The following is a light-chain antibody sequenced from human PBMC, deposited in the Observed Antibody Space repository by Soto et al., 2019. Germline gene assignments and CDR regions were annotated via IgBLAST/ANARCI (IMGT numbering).Light chain of an antibody. CDR2: DAS. V-gene: IGKV3-15*01. Sequence: IMLTQSPATLSVSPGERATLSCRASQSINSNLAWYQQKPGQPPRLLIYDASTRATGIAARFSGSGSGTEYTLTISSLLSEDFATYYCQQYNKWPLAFGGGTKVETK. CDR1: QSINSN. J-gene: IGKJ4*01. CDR3: QQYNKWPLA.